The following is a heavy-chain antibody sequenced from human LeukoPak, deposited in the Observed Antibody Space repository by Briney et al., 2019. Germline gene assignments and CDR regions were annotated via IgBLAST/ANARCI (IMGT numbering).Heavy chain of an antibody. J-gene: IGHJ4*02. CDR3: ARAKWELLGDLDY. D-gene: IGHD1-26*01. CDR2: INPNSGGT. CDR1: GYTFTGYY. V-gene: IGHV1-2*04. Sequence: ASVEVSFQASGYTFTGYYMHWVRPAPGQGLEWMGWINPNSGGTNYAQKFQGWVTMTRDTSISTAYMELSRLRSDDTAVYYCARAKWELLGDLDYWGQGTLVTVSS.